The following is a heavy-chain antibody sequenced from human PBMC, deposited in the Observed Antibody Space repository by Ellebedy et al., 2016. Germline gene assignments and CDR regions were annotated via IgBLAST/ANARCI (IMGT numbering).Heavy chain of an antibody. D-gene: IGHD3-3*01. CDR1: GGTFSSYA. CDR3: ARADTYDFWSGYSDYYMDV. V-gene: IGHV1-69*13. CDR2: IIPIFGTA. Sequence: SVKVSCXASGGTFSSYAISWVRQAPGQGLEWMGGIIPIFGTANYAQKFQGRVTITADESTSTAYMELSSLRSEDTAVYYCARADTYDFWSGYSDYYMDVWGKGTTVTVSS. J-gene: IGHJ6*03.